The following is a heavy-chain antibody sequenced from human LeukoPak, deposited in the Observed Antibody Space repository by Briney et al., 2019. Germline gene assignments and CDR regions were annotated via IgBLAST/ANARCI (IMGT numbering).Heavy chain of an antibody. CDR3: AKDLSLRSSDWYPGFDS. CDR1: GFTFSNAW. CDR2: IKSKTDGGTT. D-gene: IGHD6-19*01. V-gene: IGHV3-15*01. J-gene: IGHJ4*02. Sequence: PGGSLRLSCAASGFTFSNAWMSWVRQAPGKGLEWVGRIKSKTDGGTTDYAAPVKGRFTISRDDSKNTLYLQMNSLKTEDTAVYYCAKDLSLRSSDWYPGFDSWGQGTLVTVSS.